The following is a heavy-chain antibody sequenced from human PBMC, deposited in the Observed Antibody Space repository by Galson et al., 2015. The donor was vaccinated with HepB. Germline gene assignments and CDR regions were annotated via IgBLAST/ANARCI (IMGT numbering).Heavy chain of an antibody. CDR3: ARCIIVAGSGYYFDF. CDR1: GASVSSGGSS. V-gene: IGHV4-30-2*01. D-gene: IGHD6-19*01. Sequence: LSLTCAVSGASVSSGGSSWSWIRQPPGKDLEWIGNINYRGSTHFNPSLKSRATISVDRSQDQFSLQLTSVTAADTAVYYCARCIIVAGSGYYFDFWGQGTLVTVSS. J-gene: IGHJ4*02. CDR2: INYRGST.